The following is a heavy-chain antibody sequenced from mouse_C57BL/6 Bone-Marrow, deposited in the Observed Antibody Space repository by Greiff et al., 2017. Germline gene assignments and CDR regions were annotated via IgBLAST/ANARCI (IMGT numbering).Heavy chain of an antibody. V-gene: IGHV5-4*03. CDR3: ARGENSNCVGY. CDR2: ISDGGSYT. Sequence: MLVESVGCLVKPGGSLKLSCAASGFTFSSYAMSWVRQTPEKRLEWVATISDGGSYTYYPDNVKVRFTLSRDNAKTDMYLQMSHMKSEDTAMYYCARGENSNCVGYWGQGTTRTVS. CDR1: GFTFSSYA. J-gene: IGHJ2*01. D-gene: IGHD2-5*01.